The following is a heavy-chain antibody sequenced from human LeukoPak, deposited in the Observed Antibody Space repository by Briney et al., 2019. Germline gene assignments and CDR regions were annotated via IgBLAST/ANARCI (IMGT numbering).Heavy chain of an antibody. CDR3: ARYPHCSSTDCYVT. V-gene: IGHV4-61*01. Sequence: PSETLSLTCTVSGRSVSSSSYYWSWIRQPPGKGLEWIGYLSYSGSTNYNPSLKSRVSISVDTSKNQFSLKLSSVTAADTAVYYCARYPHCSSTDCYVTWGQGTLVIVPA. CDR1: GRSVSSSSYY. D-gene: IGHD2-2*01. CDR2: LSYSGST. J-gene: IGHJ4*02.